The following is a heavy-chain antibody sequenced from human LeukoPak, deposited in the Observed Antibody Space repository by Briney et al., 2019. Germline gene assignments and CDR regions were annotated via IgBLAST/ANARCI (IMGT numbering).Heavy chain of an antibody. D-gene: IGHD2/OR15-2a*01. CDR3: AREMRSSKALDY. CDR1: GYTFTSYY. CDR2: ISPTGGTT. V-gene: IGHV1-46*01. Sequence: VASVKVSCKASGYTFTSYYMHWVRQAPGQGLEWMGMISPTGGTTRFSQKYQGRITMTRDMSTSTVYMDLSSLRSEDTAVYYCAREMRSSKALDYWGQGTLVTVSS. J-gene: IGHJ4*02.